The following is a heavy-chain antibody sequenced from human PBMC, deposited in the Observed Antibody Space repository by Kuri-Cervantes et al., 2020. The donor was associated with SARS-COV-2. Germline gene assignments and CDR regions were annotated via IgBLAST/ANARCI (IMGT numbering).Heavy chain of an antibody. CDR2: IYYSGST. CDR3: ARATMIVVVNGVAFDI. CDR1: GGSISSSSYY. Sequence: ESLKISCTVSGGSISSSSYYWGWIRQPPGKGLEWIGSIYYSGSTYYNPSLKSRVTISVDTSKNQFSLKLSSVTAADTAVYYCARATMIVVVNGVAFDIWGQGTVVTVSS. D-gene: IGHD3-22*01. V-gene: IGHV4-39*07. J-gene: IGHJ3*02.